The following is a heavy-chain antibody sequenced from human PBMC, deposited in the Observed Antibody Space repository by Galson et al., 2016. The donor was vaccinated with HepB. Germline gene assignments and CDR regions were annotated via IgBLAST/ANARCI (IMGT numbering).Heavy chain of an antibody. J-gene: IGHJ6*02. D-gene: IGHD2-2*01. CDR2: IERDGSEE. CDR1: GFPFSRYW. Sequence: SLRLSCAASGFPFSRYWMSWVRQAPGKGLEWLANIERDGSEENYVDSVRGRFTISRDNAKSLLYLQMNSLRAEDTAVYYCARAGYCSSASCQYYYYGVDVWGQGTTVTVSS. V-gene: IGHV3-7*03. CDR3: ARAGYCSSASCQYYYYGVDV.